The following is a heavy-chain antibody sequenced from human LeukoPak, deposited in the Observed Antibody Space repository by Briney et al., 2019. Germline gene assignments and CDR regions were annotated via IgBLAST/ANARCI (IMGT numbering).Heavy chain of an antibody. D-gene: IGHD4-17*01. CDR1: GFTFSSHA. V-gene: IGHV3-23*01. J-gene: IGHJ4*02. CDR3: AKDQPQMTTVTNFDY. CDR2: ISGSGGST. Sequence: GGSLRLSCVASGFTFSSHALTWIRQAPGKGLEWVSAISGSGGSTYYADSVKGRFTISRDNSKNTLYLQMNSLRAEDTAVYYCAKDQPQMTTVTNFDYWGQGTLVTVSS.